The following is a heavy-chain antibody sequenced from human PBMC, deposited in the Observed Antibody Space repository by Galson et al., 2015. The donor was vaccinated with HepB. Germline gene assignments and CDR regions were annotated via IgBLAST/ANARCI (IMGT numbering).Heavy chain of an antibody. CDR3: ARATYYDFWSGYYTGPYFDY. Sequence: SLRLSCAASGFTFSSYAMSWVRQAPGKGLEWVAVISYDGGNKYYADSVKGRFTISRDNSKNTLYLQMNSLRAEDTAVYYCARATYYDFWSGYYTGPYFDYWGQGTLVTVSS. V-gene: IGHV3-30*04. CDR2: ISYDGGNK. D-gene: IGHD3-3*01. CDR1: GFTFSSYA. J-gene: IGHJ4*02.